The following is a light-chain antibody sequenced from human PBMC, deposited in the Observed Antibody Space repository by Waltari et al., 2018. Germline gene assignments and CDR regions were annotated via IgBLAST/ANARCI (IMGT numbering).Light chain of an antibody. Sequence: QSVLTQPPSASGTPGQRVTISCSGSSSNIGSNTVNWYQQLPGTAPELLIYSNNQRPSVVPDRVSGSKSGTSAALAISGLQSEDEADYYCAAWDDSLNGFYVFGTGTKVTVL. V-gene: IGLV1-44*01. J-gene: IGLJ1*01. CDR3: AAWDDSLNGFYV. CDR1: SSNIGSNT. CDR2: SNN.